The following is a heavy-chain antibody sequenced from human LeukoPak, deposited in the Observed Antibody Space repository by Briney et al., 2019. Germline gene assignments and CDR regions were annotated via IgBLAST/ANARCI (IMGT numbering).Heavy chain of an antibody. CDR2: ISYDGSNK. CDR1: GFTFSSYG. Sequence: GRSLRLSCAASGFTFSSYGMHWVRQAPGKGLEWVAVISYDGSNKYYADSVKGRFTISRDNSKNTLYLQMNSLRAEDTAVYYCAKEVSLVAVAGTRFDYWGQGTLVTVSS. D-gene: IGHD6-19*01. CDR3: AKEVSLVAVAGTRFDY. J-gene: IGHJ4*02. V-gene: IGHV3-30*18.